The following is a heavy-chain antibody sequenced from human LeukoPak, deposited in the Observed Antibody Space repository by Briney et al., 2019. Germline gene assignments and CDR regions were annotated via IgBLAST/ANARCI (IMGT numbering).Heavy chain of an antibody. Sequence: GASVKVSCKASGGTFSSYAISWVRQAPGQGLEWMGGIIPIFGTANYAQKFQGRVTITTDESASTAYMELSSLRSEDTAVYYCARGCRAYSNYEFQHWGQGTLVTVSS. V-gene: IGHV1-69*05. CDR3: ARGCRAYSNYEFQH. J-gene: IGHJ1*01. CDR1: GGTFSSYA. CDR2: IIPIFGTA. D-gene: IGHD4-11*01.